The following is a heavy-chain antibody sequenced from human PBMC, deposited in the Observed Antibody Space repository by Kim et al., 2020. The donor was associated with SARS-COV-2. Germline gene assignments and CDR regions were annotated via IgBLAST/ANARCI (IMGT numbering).Heavy chain of an antibody. CDR2: IWYDGSNK. J-gene: IGHJ4*02. CDR1: GFTFSSYG. Sequence: GGSLRLSCAASGFTFSSYGMHWVRQAPGKGLEWVAVIWYDGSNKYYADSVKGRFTISRDNSKNTLYLQMNSLRAEDTAVYYCARDGHSSGYYPTRRYYFDFGGQGTLVTVSS. CDR3: ARDGHSSGYYPTRRYYFDF. D-gene: IGHD3-22*01. V-gene: IGHV3-33*08.